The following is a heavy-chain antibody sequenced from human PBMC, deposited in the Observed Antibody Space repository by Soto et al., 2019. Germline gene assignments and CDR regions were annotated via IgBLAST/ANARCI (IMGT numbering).Heavy chain of an antibody. V-gene: IGHV1-18*01. D-gene: IGHD1-26*01. CDR1: GYTFTIYG. Sequence: ASVKVSCKASGYTFTIYGISWVRQAPGQGLEWMGWISAYNGNTNYAQKLQGRVTMTTDTSTSTAYMELRSLRSDDTAVYYCASAAEHAYWFDPWGQGTLVTVSS. CDR3: ASAAEHAYWFDP. J-gene: IGHJ5*02. CDR2: ISAYNGNT.